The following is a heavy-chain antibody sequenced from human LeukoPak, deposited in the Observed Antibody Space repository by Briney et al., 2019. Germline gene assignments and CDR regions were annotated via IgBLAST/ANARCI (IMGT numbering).Heavy chain of an antibody. Sequence: PGGSLRLSCAASGFTFSSYGMHWVRQAPGKGLEWVAVISYDGSNKYCADSVKGRFTISRDNSKNTLYLQMNSLRAEDTAVYYCAKDRPPECSSTSCFAEYFQHWGQGTLVTVSS. CDR1: GFTFSSYG. J-gene: IGHJ1*01. CDR3: AKDRPPECSSTSCFAEYFQH. CDR2: ISYDGSNK. V-gene: IGHV3-30*18. D-gene: IGHD2-2*01.